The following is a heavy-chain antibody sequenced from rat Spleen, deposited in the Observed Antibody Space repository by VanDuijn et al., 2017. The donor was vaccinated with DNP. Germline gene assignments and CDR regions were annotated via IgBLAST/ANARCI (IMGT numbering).Heavy chain of an antibody. Sequence: EVQLVESGGGLVQPGRSLELSCSASGFTFSDYNMAWVRQAPKTGLEWVANIIYDGSRTHYRDSVKGRFTISRDNAKNILYLQMDSLRSEDTATYYCTSGAFYGYTSFDYWGQGVMVTVSS. CDR1: GFTFSDYN. CDR3: TSGAFYGYTSFDY. V-gene: IGHV5S10*01. CDR2: IIYDGSRT. J-gene: IGHJ2*01. D-gene: IGHD1-4*01.